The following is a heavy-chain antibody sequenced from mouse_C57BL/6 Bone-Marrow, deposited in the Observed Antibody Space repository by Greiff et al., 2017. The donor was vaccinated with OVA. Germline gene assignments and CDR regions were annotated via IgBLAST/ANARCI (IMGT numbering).Heavy chain of an antibody. J-gene: IGHJ3*01. CDR3: TKTAQARFAY. V-gene: IGHV14-4*01. D-gene: IGHD3-2*02. CDR2: IDPENGDT. CDR1: GFNIKDDY. Sequence: VQLQQSGAELVRPGASVRLSCTASGFNIKDDYMHWVKQRPEQGLEWIGWIDPENGDTEYASKFQGKATITADTSSNTAYLQLSSLTSEDTAVYYCTKTAQARFAYWGQGTLVTVSA.